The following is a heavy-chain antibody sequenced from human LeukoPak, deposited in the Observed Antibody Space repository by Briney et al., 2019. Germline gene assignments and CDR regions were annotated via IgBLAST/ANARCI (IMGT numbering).Heavy chain of an antibody. Sequence: PGRSLRLSSAASGFTFSSYAIHWVRQAPGKGLEWVAVISYNGGNKYYADSVKGRFTISRDNSKNTLYLQMNSLRPEDTAVYYCARDLSEGYYYYYGLDVWGQGTTVTVSS. CDR1: GFTFSSYA. CDR2: ISYNGGNK. V-gene: IGHV3-30-3*01. CDR3: ARDLSEGYYYYYGLDV. J-gene: IGHJ6*02.